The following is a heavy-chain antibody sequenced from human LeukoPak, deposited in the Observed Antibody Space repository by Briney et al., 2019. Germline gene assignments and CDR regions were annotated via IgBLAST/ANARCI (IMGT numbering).Heavy chain of an antibody. CDR3: ATPQGWFGEYHHGGIDY. D-gene: IGHD3-10*01. Sequence: GGSLRLSCAASGFTFSSYAVHWVRQAPGKGLEWVAVISYDGSNKYYADSVKGRFTISRDNSKNTLYLQMNSLRAEDTAVYYCATPQGWFGEYHHGGIDYWGQGTLVTVSS. J-gene: IGHJ4*02. CDR2: ISYDGSNK. CDR1: GFTFSSYA. V-gene: IGHV3-30*04.